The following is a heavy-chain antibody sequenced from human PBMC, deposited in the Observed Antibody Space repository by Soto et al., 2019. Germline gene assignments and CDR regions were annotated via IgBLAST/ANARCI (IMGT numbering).Heavy chain of an antibody. J-gene: IGHJ5*02. CDR3: ARSVFP. CDR2: IYYNGTT. CDR1: GGSIRSGGYY. Sequence: VQLQESGPGLVKPSQTLSLACTVSGGSIRSGGYYWSWFRQHPGKGLGWIGSIYYNGTTYYNPSLKRRVTISVDTSKNQFSLKLNSVTSADSAVYYCARSVFPWGQGTLVTVS. V-gene: IGHV4-31*03.